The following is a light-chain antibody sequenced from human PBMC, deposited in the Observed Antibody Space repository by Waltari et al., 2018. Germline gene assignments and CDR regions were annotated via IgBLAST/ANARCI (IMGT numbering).Light chain of an antibody. J-gene: IGKJ1*01. CDR1: QTINNY. CDR3: QQYTTYSGT. CDR2: DAS. V-gene: IGKV1-5*01. Sequence: DIQMTQSPSSLSVSVGDRVTITCRTSQTINNYVNWYQQKPGKAPKVLIYDASSLESGVPSRFSGSGSGTEFTLTISSLQPDDFATYYCQQYTTYSGTFGQGTKVEIK.